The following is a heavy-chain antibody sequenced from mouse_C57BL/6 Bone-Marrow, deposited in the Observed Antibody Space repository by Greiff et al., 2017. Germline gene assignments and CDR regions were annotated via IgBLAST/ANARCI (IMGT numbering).Heavy chain of an antibody. CDR1: GYTFTSYW. V-gene: IGHV1-61*01. D-gene: IGHD1-1*01. CDR3: AREDYYGPYWYFDV. Sequence: QVQLKQPGAELVRPGSSVKLSCKASGYTFTSYWMDWVKQRPGQGLEWIGNIYPSDSETHYNQKFKDKATLTVDKSSSTAYMQLSSLTSEDSAVYYCAREDYYGPYWYFDVWGTGTTVTVSS. J-gene: IGHJ1*03. CDR2: IYPSDSET.